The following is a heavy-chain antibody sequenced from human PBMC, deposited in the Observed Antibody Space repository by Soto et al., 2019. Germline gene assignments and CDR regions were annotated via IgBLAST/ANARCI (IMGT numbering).Heavy chain of an antibody. Sequence: PGGSLRLSCAASGLSFSSYAMHWVRQPPGKGLEWVALISFDGSYKNYADTVKGRFTISRDNAKNTMYLQMNTLRVDDTAVYYCARDNWNSYWGQGTLVTVSS. J-gene: IGHJ4*02. CDR3: ARDNWNSY. CDR1: GLSFSSYA. CDR2: ISFDGSYK. D-gene: IGHD1-1*01. V-gene: IGHV3-30*04.